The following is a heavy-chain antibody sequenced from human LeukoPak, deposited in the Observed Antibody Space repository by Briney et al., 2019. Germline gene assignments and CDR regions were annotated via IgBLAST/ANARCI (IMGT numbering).Heavy chain of an antibody. J-gene: IGHJ4*02. Sequence: SVKVSCKTSGGTFSNYGISWVRQAPGQGLEWMGGIIPILGTTNYAQKFQDRVTITTDESTSTAYMELNRLRSEDTAVYYCARDRYYDSRGNFYESGYWSQGTLVTVSS. CDR3: ARDRYYDSRGNFYESGY. D-gene: IGHD3-22*01. V-gene: IGHV1-69*05. CDR2: IIPILGTT. CDR1: GGTFSNYG.